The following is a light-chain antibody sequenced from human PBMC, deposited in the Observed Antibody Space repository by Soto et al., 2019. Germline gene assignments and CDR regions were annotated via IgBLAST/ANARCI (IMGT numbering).Light chain of an antibody. V-gene: IGKV3-20*01. CDR1: QSVTNNY. CDR2: GAS. J-gene: IGKJ5*01. CDR3: QQHGTSPIT. Sequence: DIVFTQSPRPLSLSPGERATLSCRASQSVTNNYLAWYQQKPGQAPRLLIDGASSRATGVPDRFSGTGSGTDFTLTISRLEPEDFAVFYCQQHGTSPITFGQGTRLETK.